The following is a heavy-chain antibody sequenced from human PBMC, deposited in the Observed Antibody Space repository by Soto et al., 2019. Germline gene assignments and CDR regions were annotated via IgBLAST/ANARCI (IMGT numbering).Heavy chain of an antibody. V-gene: IGHV4-31*03. Sequence: SETLSLTCTVSGGSISSGGYYWSWIRQHPGKGLEWIGYIYYSGSTYYNPSLKSRVTISVDTSKNQFSLKLSSVTAADTAVYYCARSPGYYDSSGYLSLTTHMDVWGQGTTVTVSS. CDR1: GGSISSGGYY. D-gene: IGHD3-22*01. CDR2: IYYSGST. CDR3: ARSPGYYDSSGYLSLTTHMDV. J-gene: IGHJ6*02.